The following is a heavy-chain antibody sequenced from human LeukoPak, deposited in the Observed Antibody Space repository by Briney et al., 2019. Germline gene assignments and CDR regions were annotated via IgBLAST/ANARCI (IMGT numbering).Heavy chain of an antibody. V-gene: IGHV3-30*02. J-gene: IGHJ4*02. CDR2: IRYDGSNQ. Sequence: GGSLRLSCAASGFTFSDFGMHWVRQAPGKGLEWVAFIRYDGSNQYYADSVKGRFTISRDNSKNTPYLQMSLTTEDTAVYYCAREVGPLGYWGQGTLVTVSS. CDR3: AREVGPLGY. CDR1: GFTFSDFG.